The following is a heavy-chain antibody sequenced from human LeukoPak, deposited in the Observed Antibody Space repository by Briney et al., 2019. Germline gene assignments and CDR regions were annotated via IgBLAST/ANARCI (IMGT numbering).Heavy chain of an antibody. J-gene: IGHJ4*02. CDR1: GFTFTSYS. V-gene: IGHV3-23*01. D-gene: IGHD1-26*01. CDR2: ISGGGGST. CDR3: AKGGKWDVTPFDY. Sequence: GGSLRLSCAASGFTFTSYSMNWVRQAPGKGLEWVSTISGGGGSTYYADSMKGRFTISRDNSKNTLYLQVNSLRAEDTAVYYCAKGGKWDVTPFDYWGQGTLVTVFS.